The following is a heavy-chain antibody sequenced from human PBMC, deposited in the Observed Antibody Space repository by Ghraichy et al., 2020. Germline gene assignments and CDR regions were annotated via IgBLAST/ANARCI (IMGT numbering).Heavy chain of an antibody. CDR2: IIHSGST. CDR3: ARGPTMVRGVIIQLNYYYGMDV. CDR1: GGSFSGYY. J-gene: IGHJ6*02. V-gene: IGHV4-34*01. D-gene: IGHD3-10*01. Sequence: SETLSLTCAVYGGSFSGYYWSWIRQPPGKGLEWIGEIIHSGSTNYNPSLKSRVTISVDTSKNQFSLKLSSVTAADTAVYYCARGPTMVRGVIIQLNYYYGMDVWGQGTTVTVSS.